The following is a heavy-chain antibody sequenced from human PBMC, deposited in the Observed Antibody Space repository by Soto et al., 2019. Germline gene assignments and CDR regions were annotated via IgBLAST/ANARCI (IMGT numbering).Heavy chain of an antibody. CDR3: TRDRDGLAY. V-gene: IGHV3-74*01. CDR2: INSDGST. Sequence: EAQLVESGGDLVQPGGSLRLSCAASGFTFSNYRMHWVRQAPGKGLVWVSSINSDGSTNYADSVKGRFTISRDNAKNTLYLQMNSLRVEDATIYYCTRDRDGLAYWGQGTLVTVSS. J-gene: IGHJ4*02. CDR1: GFTFSNYR.